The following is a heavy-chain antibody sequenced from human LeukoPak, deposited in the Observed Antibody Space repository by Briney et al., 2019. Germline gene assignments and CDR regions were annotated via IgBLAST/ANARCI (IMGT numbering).Heavy chain of an antibody. Sequence: GASVKVSCKTSGYTFTTSGISWVRQDPGQGLEWMGWINAYNGNTLYAQKPQGRVTMTTDTSASTAYMELRSLRSDDTGVCCCASASDLGSFDYWGQGTLVTVSS. CDR3: ASASDLGSFDY. D-gene: IGHD5-12*01. CDR1: GYTFTTSG. J-gene: IGHJ4*02. CDR2: INAYNGNT. V-gene: IGHV1-18*01.